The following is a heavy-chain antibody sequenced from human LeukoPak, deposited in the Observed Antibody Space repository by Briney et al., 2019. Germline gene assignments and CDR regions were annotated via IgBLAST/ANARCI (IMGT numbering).Heavy chain of an antibody. D-gene: IGHD2-2*01. Sequence: SETLSLTCTVSGGSISSYYWSWIRQPAGKGLEWIGRIYTSGSTNYNPSLKSRVTMSVDTSKNQFSLKLSSVTAADTAVYYCARDGSSTIDPLRGSYYYYGMDVWGQGTTVTVSS. CDR3: ARDGSSTIDPLRGSYYYYGMDV. CDR2: IYTSGST. CDR1: GGSISSYY. V-gene: IGHV4-4*07. J-gene: IGHJ6*02.